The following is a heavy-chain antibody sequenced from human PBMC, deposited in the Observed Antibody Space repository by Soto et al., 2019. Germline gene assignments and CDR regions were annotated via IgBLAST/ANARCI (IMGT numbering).Heavy chain of an antibody. CDR3: ARGRMVLVPAAGSNWFDP. CDR1: GGSISGSNYY. D-gene: IGHD2-2*01. J-gene: IGHJ5*02. Sequence: SETLSLTCTVSGGSISGSNYYWGWVRQPPGKGLEWIGYIYYSGSTYYNPSLKSRVTISVDTSKNQFSLKLSSVTAADTAVYYCARGRMVLVPAAGSNWFDPWGQGTLVTVSS. CDR2: IYYSGST. V-gene: IGHV4-30-4*08.